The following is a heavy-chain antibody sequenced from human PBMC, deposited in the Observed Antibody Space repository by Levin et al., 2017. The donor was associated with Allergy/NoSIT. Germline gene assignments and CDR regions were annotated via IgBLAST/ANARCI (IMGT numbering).Heavy chain of an antibody. CDR3: GRDQLWVGELFTDY. Sequence: SETLSLTCTVSGASSSHYYWSWFRQPPGRGLEWIGYINYSGSSANYNPSLKSRVTMSINTSKRQSSLRLSSVTAADTAVYYCGRDQLWVGELFTDYWGQGILVTVSS. J-gene: IGHJ4*02. D-gene: IGHD3-10*01. V-gene: IGHV4-59*01. CDR2: INYSGSSA. CDR1: GASSSHYY.